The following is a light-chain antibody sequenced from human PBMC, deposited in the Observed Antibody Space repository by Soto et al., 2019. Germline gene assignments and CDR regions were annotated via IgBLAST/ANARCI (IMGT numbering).Light chain of an antibody. V-gene: IGLV2-23*02. J-gene: IGLJ1*01. CDR1: SSNVGSYKL. CDR3: CSSGGSPTYV. Sequence: ALTQPAPVSGSPGQSITISCTGTSSNVGSYKLVSWYQQHPGKAPKLMIFEVNKRPSGVSNRFSGSKSGNTASLTISGLKVEDEADYYCCSSGGSPTYVFGTGTKVTVL. CDR2: EVN.